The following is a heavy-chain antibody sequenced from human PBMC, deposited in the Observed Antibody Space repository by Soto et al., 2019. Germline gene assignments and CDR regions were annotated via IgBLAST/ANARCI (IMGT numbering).Heavy chain of an antibody. V-gene: IGHV3-21*01. J-gene: IGHJ6*02. CDR3: ARVRYCSSTSCYLGVYYYCMDV. D-gene: IGHD2-2*01. CDR2: ISSSSSYI. CDR1: GFTFSSYS. Sequence: GGSLRLSCAASGFTFSSYSMNWVRQAPGKGLEWVSSISSSSSYIYYADSVKGRFTISRDNAKNSLYLQMNSLRAEDTAVYYCARVRYCSSTSCYLGVYYYCMDVWGQGTTVTVSS.